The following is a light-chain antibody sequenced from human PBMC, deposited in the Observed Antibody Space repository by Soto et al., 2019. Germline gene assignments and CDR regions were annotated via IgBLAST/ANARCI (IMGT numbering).Light chain of an antibody. V-gene: IGLV2-14*01. J-gene: IGLJ1*01. CDR3: SSYTTRGTYV. Sequence: QSALPQPASVSGAPGQSITISCTGTSSDVGAYNYVSWYQQHPGKAPKLMIYDVSNWPFGVSNRFSGSKSGITASLTISGLQAEDEAEYYCSSYTTRGTYVFGTGTKVTVL. CDR2: DVS. CDR1: SSDVGAYNY.